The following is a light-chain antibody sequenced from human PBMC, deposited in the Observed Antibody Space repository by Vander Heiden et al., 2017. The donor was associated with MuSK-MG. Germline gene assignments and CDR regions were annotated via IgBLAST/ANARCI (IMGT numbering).Light chain of an antibody. CDR2: DAS. V-gene: IGKV1-5*01. CDR1: QSITTW. J-gene: IGKJ1*01. Sequence: DIQMTQSPSTLSASVGDRVTITCRASQSITTWLAWYQQKSGKAPKLLIYDASTWESGVPSRFSGSVSGTEFTLTISSLQPDDFATYYCQQYYTYWTFGQGTKVASK. CDR3: QQYYTYWT.